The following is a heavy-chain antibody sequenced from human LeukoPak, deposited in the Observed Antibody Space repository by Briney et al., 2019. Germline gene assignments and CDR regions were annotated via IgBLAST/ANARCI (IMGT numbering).Heavy chain of an antibody. D-gene: IGHD5-18*01. CDR2: IYSSGST. Sequence: PSETLSLTCTVSGGSFSSYFWSWIRQSPGKGLEWIGYIYSSGSTNYNPSLKSRVSISADTSKNEFSLKLRSVTAADTAVYFCARVDTSLVPDAFDIWGQGSMVTVSS. CDR3: ARVDTSLVPDAFDI. CDR1: GGSFSSYF. V-gene: IGHV4-59*01. J-gene: IGHJ3*02.